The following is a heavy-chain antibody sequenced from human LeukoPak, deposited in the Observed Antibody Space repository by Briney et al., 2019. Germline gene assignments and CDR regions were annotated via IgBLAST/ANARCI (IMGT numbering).Heavy chain of an antibody. CDR1: GYSFTSYW. J-gene: IGHJ6*03. CDR3: ARHPQMGNYYYYYMDV. Sequence: PGESLKISCKGSGYSFTSYWIGWVRQMPGKVLEWMGIIYPGDSDTRYSPSFQGQVTISADKSISTAYLQWSSLKASDTAMYYCARHPQMGNYYYYYMDVWGKRTTVTVSS. CDR2: IYPGDSDT. D-gene: IGHD7-27*01. V-gene: IGHV5-51*01.